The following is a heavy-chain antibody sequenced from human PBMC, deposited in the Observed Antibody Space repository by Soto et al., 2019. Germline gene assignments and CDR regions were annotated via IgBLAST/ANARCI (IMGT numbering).Heavy chain of an antibody. J-gene: IGHJ4*02. CDR1: GFTFSTCV. V-gene: IGHV3-23*01. Sequence: EVHLLESGGGLVQPGGSLRLSCGASGFTFSTCVMTWVRQAPGKGLEWFATISPGGASFYADSVKGRLTNSRDNSRNTMDLQMNTLRVDDTAVFYCAKGLISVRWYADVWGQGTLGTVSS. CDR2: ISPGGAS. D-gene: IGHD6-13*01. CDR3: AKGLISVRWYADV.